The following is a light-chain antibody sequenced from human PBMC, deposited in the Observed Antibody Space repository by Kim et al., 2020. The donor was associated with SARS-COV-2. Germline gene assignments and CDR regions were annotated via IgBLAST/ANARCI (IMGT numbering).Light chain of an antibody. CDR1: ERISKW. CDR3: QQYNSDPYT. V-gene: IGKV1-5*03. J-gene: IGKJ2*01. CDR2: KAS. Sequence: DIQMTQSPSTLSPSIGDRVTITCRASERISKWLAWYQQKPGKAPNLLIYKASSLKSGVPSRFSGTGSGTDFTLTISSLQPDDSATYFCQQYNSDPYTFGQGTKVDIK.